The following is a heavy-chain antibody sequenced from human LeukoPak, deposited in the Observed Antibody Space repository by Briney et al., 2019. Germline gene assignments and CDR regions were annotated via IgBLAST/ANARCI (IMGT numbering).Heavy chain of an antibody. J-gene: IGHJ6*03. V-gene: IGHV4-59*01. D-gene: IGHD5-18*01. CDR3: ARTTEGGYTYGYFYYYYMDV. Sequence: PSETLSLTCTVSGGSISSYYWSWIRQPPGKGLEWIGYIYYSGSTNYNPSLKSRVTISVDTSKNQFSLKLTSVAAADTAVYYCARTTEGGYTYGYFYYYYMDVWGKGTTVTISS. CDR1: GGSISSYY. CDR2: IYYSGST.